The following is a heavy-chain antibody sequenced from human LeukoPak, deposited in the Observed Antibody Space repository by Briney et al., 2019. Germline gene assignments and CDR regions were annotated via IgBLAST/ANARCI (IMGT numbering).Heavy chain of an antibody. CDR2: IRSKANSYAT. Sequence: GGSLRLSCAASGFTFSGSAMHWVRQASGKGLEWVGRIRSKANSYATAYAASVKGRFTISRDDSKNTAYLQMNSLKTEDTAVYYCTRDDDSSGYDLTTDGSDIWDQCSMFTVYS. D-gene: IGHD3-22*01. CDR1: GFTFSGSA. J-gene: IGHJ3*02. CDR3: TRDDDSSGYDLTTDGSDI. V-gene: IGHV3-73*01.